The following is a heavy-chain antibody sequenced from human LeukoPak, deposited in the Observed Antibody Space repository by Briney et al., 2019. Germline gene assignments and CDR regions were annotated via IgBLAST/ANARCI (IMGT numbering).Heavy chain of an antibody. D-gene: IGHD1-14*01. CDR3: AKLQPDYYFDY. CDR2: VTGGGDIT. V-gene: IGHV3-23*01. CDR1: GFTFSNYA. Sequence: PGGSLRLSCAASGFTFSNYAMNWVRQAPGKGLEWVSVVTGGGDITDYADSVKGRFTISRDNSHNTLYLQMNSLRVEDTAVYYCAKLQPDYYFDYRGQGTLVTVSS. J-gene: IGHJ4*02.